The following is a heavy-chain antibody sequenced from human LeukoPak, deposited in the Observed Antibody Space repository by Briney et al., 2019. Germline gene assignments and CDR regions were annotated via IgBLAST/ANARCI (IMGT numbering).Heavy chain of an antibody. CDR2: ISSSGST. D-gene: IGHD3-22*01. Sequence: SETLPLTCTVSGDSTSSGDYYWSWIRQPAGKGLEWIGRISSSGSTNYNPSLKSRVTISVDTSKNQFSLKLSSVTAADTAVYFCARGPYSYDSSGAFDIWGQGTMVTVSS. CDR3: ARGPYSYDSSGAFDI. V-gene: IGHV4-61*02. CDR1: GDSTSSGDYY. J-gene: IGHJ3*02.